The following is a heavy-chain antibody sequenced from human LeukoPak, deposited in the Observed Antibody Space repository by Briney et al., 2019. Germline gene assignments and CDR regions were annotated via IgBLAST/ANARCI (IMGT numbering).Heavy chain of an antibody. Sequence: GGSLRLSCAASGFTFSSYAMHWVRQAPGKGLEWVAVISYDGSNKYYADSVKGRFTISRDNSKNTLYLQMNSLRAEDTAVYYCARPGATAGVLAAAGYWGQGTLVTVSS. D-gene: IGHD6-13*01. CDR2: ISYDGSNK. CDR1: GFTFSSYA. V-gene: IGHV3-30*04. J-gene: IGHJ4*02. CDR3: ARPGATAGVLAAAGY.